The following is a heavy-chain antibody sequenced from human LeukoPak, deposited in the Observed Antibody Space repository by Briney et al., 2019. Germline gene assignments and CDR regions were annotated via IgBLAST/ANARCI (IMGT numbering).Heavy chain of an antibody. CDR1: GFTFSSYS. CDR3: AKRNYYFDY. J-gene: IGHJ4*02. CDR2: ISSSSSTI. Sequence: GGSLRLSCAASGFTFSSYSMNWVRQAPGKGLEWVSYISSSSSTIYYADSVKGWFTISRDNSKNTLYLQMNSLRAEDTAVYYCAKRNYYFDYWGQGTLVTVSS. V-gene: IGHV3-48*01. D-gene: IGHD1-14*01.